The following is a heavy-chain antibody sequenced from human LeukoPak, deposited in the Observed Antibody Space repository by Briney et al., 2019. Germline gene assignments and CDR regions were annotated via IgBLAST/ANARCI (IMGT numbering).Heavy chain of an antibody. J-gene: IGHJ4*02. Sequence: GGSLRLSCAASGFTFSSYSMNWVRQAPGKGLEWVSVIYSGGSTYYADSVKGRFTISRHNSKNTLYLQMNSLRAEDTAVYYCARGGFYAYYFDYWGQGTLVTVSS. D-gene: IGHD3-16*01. V-gene: IGHV3-53*04. CDR2: IYSGGST. CDR1: GFTFSSYS. CDR3: ARGGFYAYYFDY.